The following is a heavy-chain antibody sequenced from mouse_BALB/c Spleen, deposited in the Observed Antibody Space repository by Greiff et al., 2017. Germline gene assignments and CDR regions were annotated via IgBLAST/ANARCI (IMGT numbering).Heavy chain of an antibody. D-gene: IGHD1-1*01. CDR3: ARSLITTVVALDD. CDR2: INPSNGRT. J-gene: IGHJ2*01. Sequence: QVQLQQPGAELVKPGASVKLSCKASGYTFTRYWMHWVKQRPGQGLEWIGEINPSNGRTNYNEKFKSKATLTVDKSSSTAYMQLSSLTSEDSAVYYCARSLITTVVALDDWGQGTTLTVSS. V-gene: IGHV1S81*02. CDR1: GYTFTRYW.